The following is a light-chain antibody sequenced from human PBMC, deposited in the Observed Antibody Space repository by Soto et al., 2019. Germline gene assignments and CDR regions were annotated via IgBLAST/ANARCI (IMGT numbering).Light chain of an antibody. V-gene: IGKV2-28*01. CDR2: LGS. CDR3: MQALQTPGT. J-gene: IGKJ3*01. Sequence: DIVMTQSPLSLPVTPGEPASISCRSSQSLLHSNGYNYLDWYLQKPGQSPQLLIYLGSNRASGVPDRLSGSGSGTDFTLKISRVEAEDVGVYYCMQALQTPGTFGTGTKVDIK. CDR1: QSLLHSNGYNY.